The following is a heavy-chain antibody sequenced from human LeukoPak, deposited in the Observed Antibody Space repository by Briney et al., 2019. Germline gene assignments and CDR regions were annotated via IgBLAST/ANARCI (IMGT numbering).Heavy chain of an antibody. D-gene: IGHD6-6*01. CDR3: ARVVAARYLY. CDR1: GGSFSGYY. V-gene: IGHV4-34*01. J-gene: IGHJ4*02. Sequence: SETLSLTCAVYGGSFSGYYWSWIRQPPGKGLEWIGEINHSGSTNYNPSLKSRVTISVDTSKNQFSLKLSSVTAADTAVYYCARVVAARYLYSGQGTLVTVSS. CDR2: INHSGST.